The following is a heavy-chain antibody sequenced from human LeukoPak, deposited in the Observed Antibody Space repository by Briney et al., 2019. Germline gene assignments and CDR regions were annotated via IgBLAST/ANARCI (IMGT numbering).Heavy chain of an antibody. CDR2: INPNSGGT. D-gene: IGHD5-18*01. Sequence: ASVKVSCKASGYTLTGYYMHWVRQAPGQGLEWMGRINPNSGGTNYAQKFQGRVTMTRDTSISTAYMELSRLRSDDTAVYYCAKNVYGYGGSFDYWGQGTLVTVSS. CDR3: AKNVYGYGGSFDY. CDR1: GYTLTGYY. J-gene: IGHJ4*02. V-gene: IGHV1-2*06.